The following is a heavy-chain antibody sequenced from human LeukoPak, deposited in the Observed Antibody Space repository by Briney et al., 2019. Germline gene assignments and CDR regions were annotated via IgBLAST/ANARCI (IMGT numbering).Heavy chain of an antibody. D-gene: IGHD6-19*01. CDR3: ARDSRAYSSGWSSDY. CDR2: IIPIFGTA. V-gene: IGHV1-69*01. CDR1: GGTFNIYA. J-gene: IGHJ4*02. Sequence: ASVKVSCKPSGGTFNIYALSWVPQAPGKGLEWMGGIIPIFGTANYTQKFQGRVTITPDESTSTAYMELSSLRSEDTAVYYCARDSRAYSSGWSSDYWGQGTLVTVSS.